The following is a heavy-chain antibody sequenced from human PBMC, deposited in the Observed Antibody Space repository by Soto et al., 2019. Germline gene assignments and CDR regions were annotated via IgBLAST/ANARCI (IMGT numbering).Heavy chain of an antibody. J-gene: IGHJ5*02. CDR3: ATFQYYDFWSGSYEFDP. CDR1: GFTFSSYS. V-gene: IGHV3-48*01. D-gene: IGHD3-3*01. CDR2: ISSSSSTI. Sequence: GGSLRLSCAASGFTFSSYSMNWVRQAPGKGLEWVSYISSSSSTIYYADSVKGRFTISRDNAKNSLYLQMNSLRAEDTAVYYCATFQYYDFWSGSYEFDPWGQGTLVTVSS.